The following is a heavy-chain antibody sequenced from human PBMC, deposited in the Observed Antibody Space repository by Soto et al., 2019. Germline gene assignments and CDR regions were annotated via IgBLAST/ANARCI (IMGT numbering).Heavy chain of an antibody. CDR1: GHTITNHF. V-gene: IGHV1-46*01. D-gene: IGHD3-16*01. Sequence: QAQLVQSATEGKNPGASVKVSCKASGHTITNHFVHWVRQAPGQGLEWMGTIDPTGVIRSYAQRFQGRVTMTRDTSTSTVYMELSSLTSDDTAVYYCARDQSLRELVWWFDPWGQGTLVTVSS. CDR2: IDPTGVIR. CDR3: ARDQSLRELVWWFDP. J-gene: IGHJ5*02.